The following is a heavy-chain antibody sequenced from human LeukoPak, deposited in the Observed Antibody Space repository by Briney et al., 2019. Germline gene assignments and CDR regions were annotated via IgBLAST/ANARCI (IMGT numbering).Heavy chain of an antibody. CDR1: GYSFTSYG. V-gene: IGHV1-18*01. D-gene: IGHD6-13*01. CDR3: ARRVADTSWYHFDS. CDR2: ISAFNLYT. J-gene: IGHJ4*02. Sequence: ASVKVSCKPSGYSFTSYGISWVRQAPGQGLEWMGWISAFNLYTKNAQTAQGRVTMTADTTTDTAYMELRRLRSDDTAVYFCARRVADTSWYHFDSWGQGTLVTVSS.